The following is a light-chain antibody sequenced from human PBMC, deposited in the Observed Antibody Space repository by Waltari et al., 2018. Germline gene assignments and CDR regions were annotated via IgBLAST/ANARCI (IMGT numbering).Light chain of an antibody. J-gene: IGLJ3*02. CDR2: DVS. CDR3: CSYAGSSWV. CDR1: SSDVGGYNY. Sequence: QSALTQPASVSGSPGQSITISCPGTSSDVGGYNYVSWYQQHPGKAPKLMIYDVSKRPSGVSNRFSGSKSGNTASLTISGLQAEDEADYYCCSYAGSSWVFGGGTKLTVL. V-gene: IGLV2-23*02.